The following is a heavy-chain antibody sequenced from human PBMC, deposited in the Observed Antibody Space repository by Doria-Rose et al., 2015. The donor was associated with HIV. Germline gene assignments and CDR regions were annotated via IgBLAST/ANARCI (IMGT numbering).Heavy chain of an antibody. Sequence: HWVRQAPGQRLEWMGWLNVGNGDTRYSRKFQDRVTITSDTSANTGYMALSSLRSEDTAVYYCARIHSLSSSSLGHWGQGTLVTVSS. J-gene: IGHJ4*02. D-gene: IGHD6-13*01. V-gene: IGHV1-3*01. CDR2: LNVGNGDT. CDR3: ARIHSLSSSSLGH.